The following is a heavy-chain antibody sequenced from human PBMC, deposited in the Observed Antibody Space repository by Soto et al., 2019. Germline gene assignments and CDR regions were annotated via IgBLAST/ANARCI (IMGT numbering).Heavy chain of an antibody. V-gene: IGHV3-7*01. CDR1: GFTFSNSW. CDR3: ARMTLWFKDYYYYYMDA. D-gene: IGHD2-21*01. Sequence: GGSLRLSCAASGFTFSNSWMSWVRQAAGKGLEWVANIKEDGSEKYYVDSVKGRFTISRDNAKNSLYLQMNSLRAEDTAAYYCARMTLWFKDYYYYYMDAWGKGTTVTVSS. CDR2: IKEDGSEK. J-gene: IGHJ6*03.